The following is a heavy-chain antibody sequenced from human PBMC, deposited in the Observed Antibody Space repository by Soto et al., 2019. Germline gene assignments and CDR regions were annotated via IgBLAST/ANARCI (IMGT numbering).Heavy chain of an antibody. J-gene: IGHJ5*02. D-gene: IGHD1-1*01. V-gene: IGHV1-3*01. Sequence: ASVKVSCKASENTFSTYLVHWVRQVHGQGLEWMGWHNGYNGQTEYSQKFQGRVTITRDTSAKTAYLGLRSLTSEDTAVYYCAGPHDRAGLGTWGQGTLVTVSS. CDR1: ENTFSTYL. CDR2: HNGYNGQT. CDR3: AGPHDRAGLGT.